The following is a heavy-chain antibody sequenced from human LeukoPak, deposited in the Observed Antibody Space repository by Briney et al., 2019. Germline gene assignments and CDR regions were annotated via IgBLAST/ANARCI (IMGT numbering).Heavy chain of an antibody. CDR1: GFTFSSCW. D-gene: IGHD2-21*02. V-gene: IGHV3-23*01. CDR2: ISGSGGST. J-gene: IGHJ4*02. Sequence: PGGSLRLSCAASGFTFSSCWMSWVRQAPGKGLEWVSAISGSGGSTYYADSVKGRFTISRDNSKNTLYLQMNSLRAEDTAVYYCAKDGDIVVVTAIPDYWGQGTLVTVSS. CDR3: AKDGDIVVVTAIPDY.